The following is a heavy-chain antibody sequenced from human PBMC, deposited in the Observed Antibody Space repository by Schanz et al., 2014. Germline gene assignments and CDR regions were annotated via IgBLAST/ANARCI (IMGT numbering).Heavy chain of an antibody. D-gene: IGHD3-3*01. CDR2: ISIYTGNT. CDR3: ARSAGRDFWIGYYTRFDY. CDR1: GYTFTTYA. V-gene: IGHV1-18*01. Sequence: QIQLVQSGPEVKKPGASVRVSCKASGYTFTTYAMSWVRQAPGQGLEWVGWISIYTGNTKYGQKVQGRVTMTADTSTNTAYMELRSLRSDDTAVYYCARSAGRDFWIGYYTRFDYWGQGTLVTVSS. J-gene: IGHJ4*02.